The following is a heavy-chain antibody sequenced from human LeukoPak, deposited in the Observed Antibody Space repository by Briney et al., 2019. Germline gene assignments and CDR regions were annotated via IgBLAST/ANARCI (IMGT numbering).Heavy chain of an antibody. CDR3: ARSDYGGNSDDAFDI. CDR2: ISSSSSYI. Sequence: GGSLRLSCAASGFTFSSYSMNWVRRAPGKGLEWVSSISSSSSYIYYADSVKGRFTISRDNARNSLYLQMNSLRAEDTAVYYCARSDYGGNSDDAFDIWGQGTMVTVSS. CDR1: GFTFSSYS. J-gene: IGHJ3*02. D-gene: IGHD4-23*01. V-gene: IGHV3-21*01.